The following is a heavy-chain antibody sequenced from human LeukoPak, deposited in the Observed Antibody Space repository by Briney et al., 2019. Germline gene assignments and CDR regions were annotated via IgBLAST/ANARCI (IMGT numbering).Heavy chain of an antibody. CDR3: ARDTDYYDSSYYFDY. J-gene: IGHJ4*02. CDR1: GFTFSSYA. CDR2: ISYDGSNK. Sequence: QPGRSLRLSCAASGFTFSSYAMHWVRQAPGKGLEWVAVISYDGSNKYYADSVKGRFTISRDNSKNTLYLQMNSLRAEDTAVYYCARDTDYYDSSYYFDYWGQGTLATVSS. V-gene: IGHV3-30-3*01. D-gene: IGHD3-22*01.